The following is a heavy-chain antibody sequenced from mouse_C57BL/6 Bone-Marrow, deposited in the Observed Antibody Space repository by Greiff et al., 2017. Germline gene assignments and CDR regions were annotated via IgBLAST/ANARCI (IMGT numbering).Heavy chain of an antibody. Sequence: VQLQQSGAELVRPGASVKLSCTASGYNIKDDYIQWVKQRPEEGLEWIGWIDPEIGDTEYDSKFQGKATITSDTSSNPAYLKLSSLTSEDAAVYYCSTFDGSYFDFWGQGTPLSVAS. CDR2: IDPEIGDT. J-gene: IGHJ2*01. V-gene: IGHV14-4*01. D-gene: IGHD2-3*01. CDR1: GYNIKDDY. CDR3: STFDGSYFDF.